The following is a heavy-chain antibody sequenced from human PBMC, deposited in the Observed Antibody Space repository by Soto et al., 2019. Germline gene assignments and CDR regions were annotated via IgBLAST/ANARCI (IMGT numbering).Heavy chain of an antibody. CDR2: TYYRSKWYN. V-gene: IGHV6-1*01. D-gene: IGHD6-19*01. J-gene: IGHJ4*02. CDR1: GDSVSSNSAA. CDR3: ARDPSGYSSGWYGTSFDY. Sequence: SQTLSLTCAISGDSVSSNSAAWNWIRQSPSRGLEWLGRTYYRSKWYNDYAVSVKSRITINPDTSKNQFSLQLNSVTPEDTAVYYCARDPSGYSSGWYGTSFDYWGQGTLVTVSS.